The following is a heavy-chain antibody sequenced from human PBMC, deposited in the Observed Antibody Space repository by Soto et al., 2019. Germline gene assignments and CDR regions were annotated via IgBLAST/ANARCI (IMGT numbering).Heavy chain of an antibody. CDR1: GGTFSSHD. J-gene: IGHJ3*02. D-gene: IGHD4-17*01. CDR3: ATSLRAGAFDI. V-gene: IGHV1-8*02. Sequence: GASVKVSCKASGGTFSSHDMNWVRQATGQGLEWMGWMNPNSGNTGYTQKFQGRVTMTRSTSISTAYMELSGLRSEDTAVYYCATSLRAGAFDIWGQGTMVTVSS. CDR2: MNPNSGNT.